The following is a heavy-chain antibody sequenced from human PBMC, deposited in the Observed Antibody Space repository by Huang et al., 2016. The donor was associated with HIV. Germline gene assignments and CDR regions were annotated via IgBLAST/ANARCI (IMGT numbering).Heavy chain of an antibody. Sequence: QVHLVQSRGELKKPGASVRVSCKTSGYTFNNYGIGWVRQAPGQGLEWMGWIRADSGNPKYAQKFQGRLTLTTDTSTRTVYMDLRSLRSDDTAVYYCATDTRAYYYGSGTNGMDVWGQGTTVIVSS. J-gene: IGHJ6*02. V-gene: IGHV1-18*04. CDR3: ATDTRAYYYGSGTNGMDV. CDR1: GYTFNNYG. CDR2: IRADSGNP. D-gene: IGHD3-10*01.